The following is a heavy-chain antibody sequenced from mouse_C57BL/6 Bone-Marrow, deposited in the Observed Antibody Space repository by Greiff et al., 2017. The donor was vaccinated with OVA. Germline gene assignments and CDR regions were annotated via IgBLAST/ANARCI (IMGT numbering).Heavy chain of an antibody. Sequence: QVQLQQPGAELVRPGSSVKLSCKASGYTFTSYWMAWVKQRPGQGLEWIGNIYPSDSETHYNQKFKDKATLTVDKSSSTAYMQLSSLTSEDSAVYYCARIYYYGSSYQAWFAYWRQGTLVTVSA. CDR2: IYPSDSET. D-gene: IGHD1-1*01. J-gene: IGHJ3*01. V-gene: IGHV1-61*01. CDR1: GYTFTSYW. CDR3: ARIYYYGSSYQAWFAY.